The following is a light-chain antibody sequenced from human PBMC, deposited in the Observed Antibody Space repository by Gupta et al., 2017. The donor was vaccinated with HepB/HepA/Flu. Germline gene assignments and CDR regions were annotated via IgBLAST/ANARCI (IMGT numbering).Light chain of an antibody. J-gene: IGKJ1*01. CDR1: QSLVNSNGNTY. CDR3: LQSSHFPRT. Sequence: DAVMTQSPLSLIVTLGQPASISCRSSQSLVNSNGNTYLNWLQQRPGQPPRLLIYKISNRFSGVPDRFSGSGAGTDFTLEISRVEAEDVGVYYCLQSSHFPRTFGQGTKVEIK. CDR2: KIS. V-gene: IGKV2-24*01.